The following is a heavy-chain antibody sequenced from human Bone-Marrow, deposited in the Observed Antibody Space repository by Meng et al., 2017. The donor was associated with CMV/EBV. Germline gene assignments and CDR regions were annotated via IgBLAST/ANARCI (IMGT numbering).Heavy chain of an antibody. J-gene: IGHJ4*02. V-gene: IGHV1-69*10. D-gene: IGHD2-2*01. Sequence: AVKVSCKASGGTFSSYTISWVLQAPGQGLEWMGGIIPILGIANYAQKFQGRVTIIADKSTSTAYMELSSLRSDDTAVYYYARHYCSSTTCYGYFDYWGQGTLVTVSS. CDR2: IIPILGIA. CDR1: GGTFSSYT. CDR3: ARHYCSSTTCYGYFDY.